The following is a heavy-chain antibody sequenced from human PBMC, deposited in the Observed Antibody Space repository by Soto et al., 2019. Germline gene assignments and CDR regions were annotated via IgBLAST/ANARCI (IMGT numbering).Heavy chain of an antibody. D-gene: IGHD6-13*01. CDR1: GGSLNSYY. CDR2: IFTSGST. CDR3: AAYNSTLGTFDF. V-gene: IGHV4-4*07. J-gene: IGHJ3*01. Sequence: QVQLQESGPGLVKPSETLSLTCTVSGGSLNSYYWTWIRQPAGKGLEWIGRIFTSGSTNNNPSLKSRVTMSVDTSKNQFSLKLSSVTAADTAVYYCAAYNSTLGTFDFWGQGTMVTVSS.